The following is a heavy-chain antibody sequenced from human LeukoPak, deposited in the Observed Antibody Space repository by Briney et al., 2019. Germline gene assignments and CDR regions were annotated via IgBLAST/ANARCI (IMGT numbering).Heavy chain of an antibody. Sequence: SETLSLTCTVSGGSISSGDYYWSWIRQPPGKGLEWIGYIYYSGSTNYNPSLKSRVTISVDTSKNQFSLKLSSVTAADTAVYYCARHSRVVTAPYYFDYWGQGTLVTVSS. J-gene: IGHJ4*02. CDR3: ARHSRVVTAPYYFDY. CDR1: GGSISSGDYY. V-gene: IGHV4-61*08. D-gene: IGHD2-21*02. CDR2: IYYSGST.